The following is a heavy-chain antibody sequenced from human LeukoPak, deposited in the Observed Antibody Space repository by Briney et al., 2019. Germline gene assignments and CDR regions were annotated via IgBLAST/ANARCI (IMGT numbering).Heavy chain of an antibody. Sequence: SGPTLVKPTQTLTLTCTFSGFSLSTSGVGVGWIRQPPGKALEWLALIYWDDDKRYSPSLKSRLTITKDTSKNQVVLTMTNMDSVDTATYYCAHSTLDRLDFDWPTYVFDYWGQGTLVTVSS. J-gene: IGHJ4*02. CDR1: GFSLSTSGVG. V-gene: IGHV2-5*02. CDR2: IYWDDDK. CDR3: AHSTLDRLDFDWPTYVFDY. D-gene: IGHD3-9*01.